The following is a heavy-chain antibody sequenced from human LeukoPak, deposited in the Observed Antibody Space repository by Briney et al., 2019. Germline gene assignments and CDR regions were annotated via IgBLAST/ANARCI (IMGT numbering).Heavy chain of an antibody. V-gene: IGHV3-74*01. CDR2: ISNDGSTT. D-gene: IGHD6-6*01. Sequence: GGSLRLSCAASGFTFGSFWMHWVRQVPGKGLVWVSRISNDGSTTSYADSVKGRFTISRDNAKNSLYLQVNSLRAEDTAVYFCARDPSLTYTSSFDYWGQGTLVTVSS. J-gene: IGHJ4*02. CDR1: GFTFGSFW. CDR3: ARDPSLTYTSSFDY.